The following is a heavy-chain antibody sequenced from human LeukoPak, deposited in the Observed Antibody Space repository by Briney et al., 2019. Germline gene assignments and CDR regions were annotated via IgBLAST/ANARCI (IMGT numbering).Heavy chain of an antibody. CDR1: GFTFGDYA. V-gene: IGHV3-9*01. CDR2: ISWNSGSI. Sequence: PGGSLRLSCAASGFTFGDYAMHWVRQAPGKGLEWVSGISWNSGSIGYADSVKGRFTISRDNAKNSLYLQMNSLRAEDTALYYCAKDIGYYDSSGYSSTWGQGTLVTVSS. CDR3: AKDIGYYDSSGYSST. J-gene: IGHJ4*02. D-gene: IGHD3-22*01.